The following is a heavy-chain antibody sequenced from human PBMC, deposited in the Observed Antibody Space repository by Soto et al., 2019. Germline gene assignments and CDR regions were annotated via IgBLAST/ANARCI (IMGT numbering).Heavy chain of an antibody. Sequence: QVQLVQSGAEVKMPGASVKVSCKASVDTFTTYGISWVRQAPGQGLEWMGWISGHNDNTKYAQKFQGRVIMTADTYTSTACLELRTLTSDDTAVYYCAREYCTSTSCYGVDYWGQGTLVTVSS. D-gene: IGHD2-2*01. J-gene: IGHJ4*02. CDR2: ISGHNDNT. CDR3: AREYCTSTSCYGVDY. V-gene: IGHV1-18*01. CDR1: VDTFTTYG.